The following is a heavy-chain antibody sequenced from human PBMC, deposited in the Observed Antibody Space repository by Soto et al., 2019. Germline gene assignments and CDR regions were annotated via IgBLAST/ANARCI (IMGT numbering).Heavy chain of an antibody. CDR1: GFTFSSYA. V-gene: IGHV3-23*01. CDR3: AKLSYYYDSEGSTRAVDY. CDR2: ISGSGGST. D-gene: IGHD3-22*01. Sequence: EVQLLESGGGLVQPGGSLRLSCAASGFTFSSYAMRWVRQAPGKGLEWVSAISGSGGSTYYADSVKGRFAISRDNAKNTLYQQMNCEGADDTAVYYCAKLSYYYDSEGSTRAVDYWGQGTLVNFSS. J-gene: IGHJ4*02.